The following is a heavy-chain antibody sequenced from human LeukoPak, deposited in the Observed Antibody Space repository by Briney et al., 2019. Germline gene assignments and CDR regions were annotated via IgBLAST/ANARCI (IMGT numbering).Heavy chain of an antibody. CDR2: RYSGGNT. J-gene: IGHJ4*02. CDR1: GFTVITND. CDR3: ARGVEPLAANTLAY. Sequence: GGALRLSRAASGFTVITNDMTWVRQAPGKGLEWVSVRYSGGNTKYADSVQGRFTISRDNSKNTLYLEMNSLSPDNTAVYYCARGVEPLAANTLAYWGQGTLVTVSS. V-gene: IGHV3-53*01. D-gene: IGHD1-14*01.